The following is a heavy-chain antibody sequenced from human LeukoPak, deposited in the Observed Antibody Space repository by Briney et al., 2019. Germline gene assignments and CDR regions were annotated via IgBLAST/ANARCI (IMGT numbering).Heavy chain of an antibody. CDR2: ISSSGSTI. Sequence: GGSLRLSCAASGFTFSSYEMNWVRQAPGKGLEWVSYISSSGSTIYYADSVKGRFTISRDNAKNSLYLQMNSLRAEDTAVYYCARRYSSSWYEPYYYYYMDVWGKGTTVTISS. D-gene: IGHD6-13*01. CDR3: ARRYSSSWYEPYYYYYMDV. V-gene: IGHV3-48*03. J-gene: IGHJ6*03. CDR1: GFTFSSYE.